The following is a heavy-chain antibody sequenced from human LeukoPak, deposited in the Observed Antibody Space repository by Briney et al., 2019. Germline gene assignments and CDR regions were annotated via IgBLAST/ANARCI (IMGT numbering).Heavy chain of an antibody. V-gene: IGHV3-7*01. D-gene: IGHD3-10*01. Sequence: GGSLRLSCAASGFTFSSYSMNWVRQAPGKGLEWVANIKQDGSEKYYVDSVKGRFTISRDNAKNSLYLQMNSLRAEDTAVYYCASFGEADYFDFLGQGTLVTVFS. CDR2: IKQDGSEK. CDR1: GFTFSSYS. CDR3: ASFGEADYFDF. J-gene: IGHJ4*02.